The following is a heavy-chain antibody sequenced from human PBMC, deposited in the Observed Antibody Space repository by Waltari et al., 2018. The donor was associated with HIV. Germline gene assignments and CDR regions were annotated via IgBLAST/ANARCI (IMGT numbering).Heavy chain of an antibody. CDR3: ARVRITLIVAGPFDM. J-gene: IGHJ3*02. Sequence: HVQLQESGPGLVKPSETLSLTCVVSGSSISGAYPWGWIRQSPGKGLEWIGSIHHSGRTYHNPSLKSRVTISVDASKSQFSLKLTSATAADTAIYYCARVRITLIVAGPFDMWGQGTLVTVSS. V-gene: IGHV4-38-2*01. CDR1: GSSISGAYP. D-gene: IGHD3-22*01. CDR2: IHHSGRT.